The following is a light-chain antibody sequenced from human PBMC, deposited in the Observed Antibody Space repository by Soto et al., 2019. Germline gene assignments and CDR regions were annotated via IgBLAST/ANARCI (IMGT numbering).Light chain of an antibody. Sequence: QSALTQPPSASGSPGQSVTISCTGTSSDVGGYNYVSWYQQHPGKAPKLMIYEVSKRPSGVPDRFYGSKSGNTASLTVSGLQAEDEADYYCSSYAGSNNKVFGGGTKLTVL. J-gene: IGLJ3*02. CDR2: EVS. CDR1: SSDVGGYNY. V-gene: IGLV2-8*01. CDR3: SSYAGSNNKV.